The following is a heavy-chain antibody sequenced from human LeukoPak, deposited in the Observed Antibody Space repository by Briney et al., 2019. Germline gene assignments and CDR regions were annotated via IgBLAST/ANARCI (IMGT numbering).Heavy chain of an antibody. CDR1: GFTFSGYA. V-gene: IGHV3-23*01. Sequence: GGSLRLSCAASGFTFSGYAMSWVRQAPGKGLEWVSVITGSGDNTHYADSVRGRFTISRDNSKNTLYLQMNSLRAEDTAIYYCARHLIYSYIPFDNWGQGTLVTVSS. D-gene: IGHD3-16*02. CDR3: ARHLIYSYIPFDN. CDR2: ITGSGDNT. J-gene: IGHJ4*02.